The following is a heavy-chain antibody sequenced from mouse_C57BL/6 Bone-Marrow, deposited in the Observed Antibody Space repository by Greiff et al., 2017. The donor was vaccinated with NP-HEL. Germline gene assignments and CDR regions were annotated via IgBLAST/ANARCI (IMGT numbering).Heavy chain of an antibody. CDR3: ARDTGRGGYYYAMDY. CDR2: INYDGSST. CDR1: GFTFSDYY. J-gene: IGHJ4*01. D-gene: IGHD4-1*01. V-gene: IGHV5-16*01. Sequence: DVQLVESEGGLVQPGSSMKLSCTASGFTFSDYYMAWVRQVPEKGLEWVANINYDGSSTYYLDSLKSRFIISRDNAKNILYLQMSSLKSEDTATYYCARDTGRGGYYYAMDYWGQGTSVTVSS.